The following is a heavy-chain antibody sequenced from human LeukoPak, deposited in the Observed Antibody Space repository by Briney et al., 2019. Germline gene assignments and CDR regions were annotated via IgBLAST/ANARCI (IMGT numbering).Heavy chain of an antibody. Sequence: GGSLRLSCAAFGFTFSSYAMSWVRQAPGKGLEWVSAISGSGGSTYYADSVKGRITISRDNSKNTLYLQMNSLRAEDTAVYYCAKVGCSSTSCYENYFDYWGQGTLVTVSS. D-gene: IGHD2-2*01. CDR1: GFTFSSYA. CDR2: ISGSGGST. J-gene: IGHJ4*02. V-gene: IGHV3-23*01. CDR3: AKVGCSSTSCYENYFDY.